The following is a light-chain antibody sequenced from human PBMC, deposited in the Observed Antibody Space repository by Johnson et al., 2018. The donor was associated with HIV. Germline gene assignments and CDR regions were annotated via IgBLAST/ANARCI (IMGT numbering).Light chain of an antibody. CDR3: GTWDSSLSGGV. V-gene: IGLV1-51*02. CDR2: ENN. Sequence: QSVLTQPPSVSAAPGQKVTISCSGSNSNIGNNYVSWYQQFPGTAPKLLIYENNRRPSGIPDRFSGSKSGTSATLGITGLQTGDEADYYCGTWDSSLSGGVFGTGTKVTVL. CDR1: NSNIGNNY. J-gene: IGLJ1*01.